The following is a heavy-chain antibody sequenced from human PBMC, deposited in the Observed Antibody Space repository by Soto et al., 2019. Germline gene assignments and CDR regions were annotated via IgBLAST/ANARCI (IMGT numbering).Heavy chain of an antibody. CDR3: AKEGDGAISPLKH. D-gene: IGHD3-16*01. CDR2: ISYDGSNK. Sequence: QVQLVESGGGVVQPGRSLRLSCAASGFTFSSYGMHWVRQAPGKGLEWVAVISYDGSNKYYADSVKGRFTISRDNPKNTLYLQMNSLRAEDTAVYYCAKEGDGAISPLKHWGQGTLVTVSS. J-gene: IGHJ4*02. V-gene: IGHV3-30*18. CDR1: GFTFSSYG.